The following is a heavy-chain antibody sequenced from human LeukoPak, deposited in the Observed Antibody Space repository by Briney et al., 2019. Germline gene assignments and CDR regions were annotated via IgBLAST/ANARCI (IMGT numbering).Heavy chain of an antibody. Sequence: GGSLRLSCAASGFTFSSYTMNWVRQAPGRGLDGVSSISRSRSYIYYGDSVKGRFTISRDNAKNSLYLQMNSLRAEDTAVYYCARVAYYDSSGYYPVPFDYWGQGTLVTVSS. D-gene: IGHD3-22*01. CDR1: GFTFSSYT. CDR2: ISRSRSYI. V-gene: IGHV3-21*01. CDR3: ARVAYYDSSGYYPVPFDY. J-gene: IGHJ4*02.